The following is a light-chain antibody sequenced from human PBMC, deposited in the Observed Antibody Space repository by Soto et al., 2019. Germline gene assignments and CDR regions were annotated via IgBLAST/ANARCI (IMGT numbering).Light chain of an antibody. CDR2: VAS. Sequence: DIQMTQSLSSLSASVGDRVTITCRASQSISNSLSWYQQKPGKAPKFLIYVASTLQSGVPSRFSGSGSGTDFTLTISSLQPEDVATYYCQQTFSPPYTFRQGTKLEIK. CDR1: QSISNS. J-gene: IGKJ2*01. V-gene: IGKV1-39*01. CDR3: QQTFSPPYT.